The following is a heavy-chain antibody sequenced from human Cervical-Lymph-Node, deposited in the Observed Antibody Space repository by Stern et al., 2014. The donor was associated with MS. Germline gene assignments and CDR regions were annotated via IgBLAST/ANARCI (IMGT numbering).Heavy chain of an antibody. CDR3: ARSSSPSPYYYYGMDV. V-gene: IGHV3-33*01. J-gene: IGHJ6*02. D-gene: IGHD6-13*01. CDR2: IWDDGSNN. CDR1: GFTFSSYG. Sequence: VQLVESGGGVVQPGRSLRLSWAASGFTFSSYGMHWVRQAPGTGLEWVAVIWDDGSNNYYADSVKGRFTISRDNSKNTLYLQMNSLRAEDTAVYYCARSSSPSPYYYYGMDVWGQGTTVTVSS.